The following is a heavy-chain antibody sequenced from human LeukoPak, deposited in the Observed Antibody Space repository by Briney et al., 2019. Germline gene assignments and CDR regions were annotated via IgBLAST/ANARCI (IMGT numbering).Heavy chain of an antibody. V-gene: IGHV4-34*01. CDR1: GGSFGNYY. CDR3: AIGPGGYYFDS. CDR2: INQGGNT. J-gene: IGHJ4*02. Sequence: SETLSLTCTVYGGSFGNYYWSWIRQPPGEGLEWIAEINQGGNTNYNPSLKSRVTISLDTSKNQFSLKLSSVSAADTAVYYCAIGPGGYYFDSWGQGTLVTVSS. D-gene: IGHD3-3*01.